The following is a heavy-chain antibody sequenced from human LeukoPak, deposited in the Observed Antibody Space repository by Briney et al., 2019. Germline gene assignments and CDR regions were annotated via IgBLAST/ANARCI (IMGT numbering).Heavy chain of an antibody. V-gene: IGHV4-59*01. CDR3: ARYVWGSYPTFEDY. Sequence: KSSETLSLTCTVSGGSISSYYWSWIRQPPGQGLAWIGYIYYSGSTNYNPSLKSRVTISVDTSKNQFSLKLSSVTAADTAVYYCARYVWGSYPTFEDYWGQGTLVTVSS. J-gene: IGHJ4*02. CDR2: IYYSGST. D-gene: IGHD3-16*02. CDR1: GGSISSYY.